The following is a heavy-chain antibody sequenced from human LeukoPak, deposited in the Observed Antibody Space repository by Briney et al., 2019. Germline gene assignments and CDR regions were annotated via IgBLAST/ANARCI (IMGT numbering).Heavy chain of an antibody. V-gene: IGHV3-66*01. CDR2: IYSGGST. CDR1: GFTVSSNY. Sequence: GGSLRLSCAASGFTVSSNYMSWVRQAPGKGLEWVSAIYSGGSTYYADSVKGRFTISRDNAKNSLYLQMNSLRAEDTAVYYCARGAGSSLGAFDIWGQGTMVTVSS. CDR3: ARGAGSSLGAFDI. J-gene: IGHJ3*02. D-gene: IGHD6-6*01.